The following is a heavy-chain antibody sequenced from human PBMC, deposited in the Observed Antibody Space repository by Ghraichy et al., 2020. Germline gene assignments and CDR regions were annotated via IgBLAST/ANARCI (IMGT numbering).Heavy chain of an antibody. J-gene: IGHJ4*02. CDR3: AKGDVLFDY. CDR2: ISGSGGST. V-gene: IGHV3-23*01. Sequence: GESLNITCAASGFTFSSYAMSWVRQAPGKGLEWVSAISGSGGSTYYADSVKGRFTISRDNSKNTLYLQMNSLRAEDTAVYYCAKGDVLFDYWGQGTLVTVSS. CDR1: GFTFSSYA. D-gene: IGHD6-6*01.